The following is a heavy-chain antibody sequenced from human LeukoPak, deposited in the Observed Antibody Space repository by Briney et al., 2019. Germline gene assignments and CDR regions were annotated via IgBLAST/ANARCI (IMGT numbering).Heavy chain of an antibody. V-gene: IGHV4-59*12. CDR3: ARDQGVVTNWFDP. J-gene: IGHJ5*02. CDR1: GGSISSYY. D-gene: IGHD3-3*01. CDR2: IYYSGST. Sequence: SETLSLTCTVSGGSISSYYWGWIRQPPGKGLEWIGYIYYSGSTNYNPSLKSRVTMSVDTSKNQFSLKLSSVTAADTAVYYCARDQGVVTNWFDPWGQGTLVTVSS.